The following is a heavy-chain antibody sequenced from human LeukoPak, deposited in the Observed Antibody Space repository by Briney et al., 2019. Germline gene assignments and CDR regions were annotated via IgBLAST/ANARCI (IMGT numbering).Heavy chain of an antibody. Sequence: SETLSVTCTVPGYSINSGYFWGWIRQPPGKGLEYIGTIFHSGTTYYNPSLKSRVTISLDTSTNDFSLKLSSVTAADTAVYYCARALRSGSNYFFYGMDVWGKGTTVTVSS. CDR1: GYSINSGYF. V-gene: IGHV4-38-2*02. D-gene: IGHD3-10*01. CDR3: ARALRSGSNYFFYGMDV. J-gene: IGHJ6*04. CDR2: IFHSGTT.